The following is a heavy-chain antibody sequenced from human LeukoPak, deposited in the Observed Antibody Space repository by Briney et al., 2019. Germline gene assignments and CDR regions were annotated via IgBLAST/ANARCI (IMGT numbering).Heavy chain of an antibody. CDR2: IYHSGRT. V-gene: IGHV4-38-2*02. D-gene: IGHD2-21*01. Sequence: SETLSLTCTVSGYSISSGYYWGWIRQPPGKGLEWIGSIYHSGRTFYNPSLKSRVTISVDTSKNQFSLKLKSVTAADTALYYCARDISLPYSFHMDVWGKGTTVTVSS. J-gene: IGHJ6*03. CDR3: ARDISLPYSFHMDV. CDR1: GYSISSGYY.